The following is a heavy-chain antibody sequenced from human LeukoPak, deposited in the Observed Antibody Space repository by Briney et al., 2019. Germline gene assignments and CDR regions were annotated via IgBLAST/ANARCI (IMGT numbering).Heavy chain of an antibody. CDR3: ARARAYYDFW. Sequence: GGSLRLSCAASGFTFSSYWMSWVRQAPGKGLEWVAKIKQDGSGKYYVDSVEGRFTISRDNAKNSLYLQMNSLRAEDTAVYYCARARAYYDFWGGQGTLVTVSS. J-gene: IGHJ4*02. D-gene: IGHD3-3*01. CDR1: GFTFSSYW. CDR2: IKQDGSGK. V-gene: IGHV3-7*01.